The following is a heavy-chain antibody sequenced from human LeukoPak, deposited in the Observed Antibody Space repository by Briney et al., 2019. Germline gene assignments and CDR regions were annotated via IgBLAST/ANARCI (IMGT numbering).Heavy chain of an antibody. J-gene: IGHJ4*02. D-gene: IGHD3-3*01. Sequence: PPGTLSLTCTVSGESIRSSNWWSWVRQSPGKGLEWIGEIYHSGTTNYNPSLKSRVTISFATSTNQFPLNLSSVTAADTAVYFCASHLLRFSGGCLDYWGQGALVTVSS. CDR2: IYHSGTT. CDR3: ASHLLRFSGGCLDY. CDR1: GESIRSSNW. V-gene: IGHV4-4*01.